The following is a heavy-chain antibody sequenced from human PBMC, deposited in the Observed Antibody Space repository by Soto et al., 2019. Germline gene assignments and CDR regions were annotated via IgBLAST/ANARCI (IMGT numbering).Heavy chain of an antibody. CDR2: IKQDGSEK. Sequence: PGGSLRLSCAASGFTFSSYWMSWVRQAPGKGLEWVANIKQDGSEKYYVDSVKGRFTISRDNAKNSLYLQMNRLIAEDAAVYYCARGLPELGKVAFDIWGQGTMVTVSS. V-gene: IGHV3-7*01. CDR3: ARGLPELGKVAFDI. CDR1: GFTFSSYW. J-gene: IGHJ3*02. D-gene: IGHD7-27*01.